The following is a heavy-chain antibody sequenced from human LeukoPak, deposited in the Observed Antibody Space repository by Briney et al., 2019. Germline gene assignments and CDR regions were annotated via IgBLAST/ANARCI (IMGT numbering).Heavy chain of an antibody. CDR1: GGTFSSYA. D-gene: IGHD2-2*01. CDR2: IIPIFGIA. Sequence: SVTVSCKASGGTFSSYAISWVRQAPGQGLEWMGRIIPIFGIANYAQKFQGRVTITADKSTSTAYMELSSLRSEDTAVYYCARDSPPSCSSTSCLYYYYGMDVWGQGTTVTVSS. J-gene: IGHJ6*02. V-gene: IGHV1-69*04. CDR3: ARDSPPSCSSTSCLYYYYGMDV.